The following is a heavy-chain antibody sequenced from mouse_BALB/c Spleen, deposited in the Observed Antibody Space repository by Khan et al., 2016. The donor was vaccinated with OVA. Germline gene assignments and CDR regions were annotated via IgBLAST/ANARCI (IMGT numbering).Heavy chain of an antibody. Sequence: QVQLKQSGAELVRPGASVKLSCKTSGYIFTSYWIHWVKQRSGQGLEWIARIYPGTDNTYYNEKLKDKATLTADKSSSTAYMQVSRLKAEECSVYFCAREEALDYFDYWGQGTTLTVSS. CDR3: AREEALDYFDY. CDR1: GYIFTSYW. V-gene: IGHV1-76*01. CDR2: IYPGTDNT. J-gene: IGHJ2*01.